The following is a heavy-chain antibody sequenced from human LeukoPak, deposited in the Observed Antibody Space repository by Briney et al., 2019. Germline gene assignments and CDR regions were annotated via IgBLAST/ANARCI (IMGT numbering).Heavy chain of an antibody. CDR1: GYTFTSYD. CDR3: ARESYGDYWYFDL. V-gene: IGHV1-8*01. CDR2: MNPNSGNT. J-gene: IGHJ2*01. Sequence: ASVKVSCKASGYTFTSYDINWVRQATGQGLEWMGWMNPNSGNTGYAQKFQGRVTITRDTSASTAYMELSSLRSEDTAVYYCARESYGDYWYFDLWGRGTLVTVSS. D-gene: IGHD4-17*01.